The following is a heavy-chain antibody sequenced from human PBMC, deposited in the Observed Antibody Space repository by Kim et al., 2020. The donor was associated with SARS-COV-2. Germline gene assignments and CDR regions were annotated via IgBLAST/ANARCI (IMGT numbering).Heavy chain of an antibody. CDR1: SASFSVNY. V-gene: IGHV4-59*03. CDR3: VSKRADSSGFIDS. D-gene: IGHD3-22*01. Sequence: SETLSLTCSVASASFSVNYWSWIRQPPGRGLEWIGYIHHTGTTNYNPSLKSRVAISVDSSKNQFSLNLNSMTTADTAVYYCVSKRADSSGFIDSWGQGTL. CDR2: IHHTGTT. J-gene: IGHJ4*02.